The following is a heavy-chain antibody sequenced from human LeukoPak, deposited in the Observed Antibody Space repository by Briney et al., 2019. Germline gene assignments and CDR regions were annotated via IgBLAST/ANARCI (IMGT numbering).Heavy chain of an antibody. CDR2: IYYSGST. Sequence: PSETLSLTCTVSGGSISSYYWSWIRQPPGKGLEWIGYIYYSGSTNYNPSLKSRVTISVDTSKNQFSLKLSSVTAADTAVYYCARLSAAYYGMDVWGQGTTATVSS. J-gene: IGHJ6*02. V-gene: IGHV4-59*08. CDR1: GGSISSYY. D-gene: IGHD6-13*01. CDR3: ARLSAAYYGMDV.